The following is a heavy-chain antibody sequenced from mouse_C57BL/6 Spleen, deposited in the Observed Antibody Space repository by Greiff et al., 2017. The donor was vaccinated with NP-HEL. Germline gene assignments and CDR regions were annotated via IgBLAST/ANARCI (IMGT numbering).Heavy chain of an antibody. CDR2: IWSGGST. V-gene: IGHV2-2*01. CDR1: GFSLTSYG. D-gene: IGHD2-4*01. Sequence: VQLQQSGPGLVQPSQSLSITCTVSGFSLTSYGVHWVRQSPGKGLEWLGVIWSGGSTDYNAAFISRLSICKDNSKGQVFFKMNRLQADDTAIYSCDRTRLYDYDDWYFDVWGTGTTVTVSS. CDR3: DRTRLYDYDDWYFDV. J-gene: IGHJ1*03.